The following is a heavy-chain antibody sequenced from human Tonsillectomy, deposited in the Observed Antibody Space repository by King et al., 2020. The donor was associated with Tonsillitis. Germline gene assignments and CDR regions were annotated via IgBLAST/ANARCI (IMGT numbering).Heavy chain of an antibody. J-gene: IGHJ4*02. Sequence: VQLVESGGGLVRPGGSLRLSCAASGFTFSSFDMTWVRQAPGKGLEWVSSISIGSDFTYYAASVRGRFTISRDDAKDSLYLQLNSLGAADTAVYYCARPLPLLRTYGHQHWGQGTLVTVSS. CDR2: ISIGSDFT. CDR1: GFTFSSFD. D-gene: IGHD2-15*01. CDR3: ARPLPLLRTYGHQH. V-gene: IGHV3-21*03.